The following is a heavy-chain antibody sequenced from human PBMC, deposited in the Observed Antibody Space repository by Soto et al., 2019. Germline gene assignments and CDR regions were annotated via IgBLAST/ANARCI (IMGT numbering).Heavy chain of an antibody. CDR3: AKDPWEVDPAMEGCPDY. J-gene: IGHJ4*02. CDR1: GFTFSSYG. V-gene: IGHV3-30*18. D-gene: IGHD5-18*01. Sequence: GGSLRLSCAASGFTFSSYGMHWVRQAPGKGLEWVAVISYDGSNKYYADSVKGRFTISRDNSKNTLYLQMNSLRAEDTAVYYCAKDPWEVDPAMEGCPDYWGQGTLVTVSS. CDR2: ISYDGSNK.